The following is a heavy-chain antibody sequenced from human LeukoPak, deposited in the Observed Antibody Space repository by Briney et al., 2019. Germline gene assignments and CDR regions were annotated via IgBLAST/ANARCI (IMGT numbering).Heavy chain of an antibody. Sequence: ASVKVSCKASGGTFSSYAISWVRQAPGQGLEWMGGIIPIFGTANYAKKFQGRVTITTDESTSTAYMELSSLRSEDTAVYYCAGVGCSSTSCYTQYNWFDPWGQGTLVTVSS. CDR1: GGTFSSYA. D-gene: IGHD2-2*02. CDR2: IIPIFGTA. CDR3: AGVGCSSTSCYTQYNWFDP. V-gene: IGHV1-69*05. J-gene: IGHJ5*02.